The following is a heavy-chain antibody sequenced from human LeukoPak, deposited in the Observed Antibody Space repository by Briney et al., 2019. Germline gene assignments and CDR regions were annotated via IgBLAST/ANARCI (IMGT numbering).Heavy chain of an antibody. CDR3: TTAFGSGSYYYYYNYYMGV. CDR1: GFTFSNAW. V-gene: IGHV3-15*01. J-gene: IGHJ6*03. D-gene: IGHD3-10*01. Sequence: GGSLRLSCAASGFTFSNAWMSWVRQAPGKGLEWVGRIKSETDGGTTDYAAPVKGRFTISRDDSKNTLYLQMNSLKTEDTAVYYCTTAFGSGSYYYYYNYYMGVWGKGTTVTVSS. CDR2: IKSETDGGTT.